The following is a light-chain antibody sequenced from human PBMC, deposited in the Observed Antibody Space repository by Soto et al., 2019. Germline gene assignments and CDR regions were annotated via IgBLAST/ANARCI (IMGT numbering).Light chain of an antibody. J-gene: IGKJ3*01. CDR3: QQRSNWHPIT. Sequence: EIVLTQSPATLSLSPGGRATVSCRASQSVDWYVAWYQHKPGKAPRLLIYDASTRATGIPDRFSGSGSGTDFTLTISSLEHEDFAVYYCQQRSNWHPITFGPGTKVDMK. CDR1: QSVDWY. CDR2: DAS. V-gene: IGKV3-11*01.